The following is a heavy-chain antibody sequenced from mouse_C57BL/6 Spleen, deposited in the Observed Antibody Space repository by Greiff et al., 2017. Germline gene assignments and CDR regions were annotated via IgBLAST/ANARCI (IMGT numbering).Heavy chain of an antibody. J-gene: IGHJ4*01. CDR3: ARDSNLYAMDY. CDR2: ISSGSRTI. CDR1: GFTFSDYG. V-gene: IGHV5-17*01. Sequence: EVKLMESGGGLVKPGGSLKLSCAASGFTFSDYGMHWVRQAPEKGLEWVAYISSGSRTIYYADTVKGRFTISRDNAKNTLFLQMTSLRSEDTAMYYCARDSNLYAMDYWGQGTSVTVSS. D-gene: IGHD2-5*01.